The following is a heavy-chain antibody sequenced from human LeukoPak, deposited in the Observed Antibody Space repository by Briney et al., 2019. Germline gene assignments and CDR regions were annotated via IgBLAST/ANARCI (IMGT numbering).Heavy chain of an antibody. D-gene: IGHD3-10*01. CDR3: ARGAVRGVMDYYYMDV. Sequence: GGSLRLSCAASGFTFSSYSMNWVRQAPGKGLEWVSSISSSSSYIYYADSVKVRFTISRDNAKNSLYLQMNSLRAEDTAVYYCARGAVRGVMDYYYMDVWGKGTTVTVSS. V-gene: IGHV3-21*01. CDR2: ISSSSSYI. CDR1: GFTFSSYS. J-gene: IGHJ6*03.